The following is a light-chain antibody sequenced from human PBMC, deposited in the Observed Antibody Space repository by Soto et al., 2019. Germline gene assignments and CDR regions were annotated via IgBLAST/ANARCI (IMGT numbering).Light chain of an antibody. CDR1: QSVSSY. J-gene: IGKJ1*01. Sequence: EILLTQSPATLSLSPGERATFSCRASQSVSSYLAWYQQKPGQAPRLLIYDTSNRATGIPARFSGSGSGTEFTLTISRLQPEDVETYYCQHWSSGQGGKVDIK. V-gene: IGKV3-11*01. CDR3: QHWS. CDR2: DTS.